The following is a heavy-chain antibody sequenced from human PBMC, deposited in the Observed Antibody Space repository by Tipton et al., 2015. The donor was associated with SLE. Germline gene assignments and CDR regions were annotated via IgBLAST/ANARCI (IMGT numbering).Heavy chain of an antibody. CDR2: IIPVFGTA. CDR1: GGTFSSYA. CDR3: ALSYCSSISGYDHYSYYGMDV. Sequence: QSGAEVKKPGSSVKVSCKASGGTFSSYAISWVRQAPGQGLEWMGGIIPVFGTANYAQKFQGRVTITADESTTTAYMEVSRLRSEDMAVYYCALSYCSSISGYDHYSYYGMDVWGQGTTVTVSS. D-gene: IGHD2-2*01. V-gene: IGHV1-69*01. J-gene: IGHJ6*02.